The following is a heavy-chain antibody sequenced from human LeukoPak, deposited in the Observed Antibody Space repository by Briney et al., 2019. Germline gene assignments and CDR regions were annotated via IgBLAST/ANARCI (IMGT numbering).Heavy chain of an antibody. CDR2: INPNSGGT. V-gene: IGHV1-2*06. CDR3: ARWYYCSSTSCPSNWFDP. D-gene: IGHD2-2*01. CDR1: GYTFTGYY. Sequence: ASVKVSCKASGYTFTGYYMHWVRQAPGQGLEWMGRINPNSGGTNYAQKFQGRVTMTRDTSISTAYMELSRLRSDDTAVYYCARWYYCSSTSCPSNWFDPWGQGTLVTVSS. J-gene: IGHJ5*02.